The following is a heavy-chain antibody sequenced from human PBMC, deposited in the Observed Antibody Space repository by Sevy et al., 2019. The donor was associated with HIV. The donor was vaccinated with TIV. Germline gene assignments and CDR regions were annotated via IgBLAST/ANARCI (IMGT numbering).Heavy chain of an antibody. J-gene: IGHJ6*02. CDR3: VTGSSIVRGVIGAGYYYGMDV. Sequence: ASVKVSCKVSGYTLTELSMHWVRQAPGKGLEWMGGFDPEDGETIYAQKFQGRVTMTEDTSTDTAYMELSSLRSEDTAVYYCVTGSSIVRGVIGAGYYYGMDVWGQGTTVTVSS. D-gene: IGHD3-10*01. CDR2: FDPEDGET. V-gene: IGHV1-24*01. CDR1: GYTLTELS.